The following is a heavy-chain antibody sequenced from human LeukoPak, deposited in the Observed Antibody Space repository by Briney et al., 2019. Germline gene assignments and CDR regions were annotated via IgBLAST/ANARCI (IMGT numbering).Heavy chain of an antibody. V-gene: IGHV4-59*01. J-gene: IGHJ2*01. D-gene: IGHD6-19*01. CDR3: ARLNDIAVAGSPQDWYFDL. Sequence: SETLSLTCIVPGGSISGYYWNWIRQAPGKGLEWIGYIYYSGSTNYNPSLKSRVALSVDTSKMQFSLKLSSVTAADTAVYYCARLNDIAVAGSPQDWYFDLWGRRTLVTVSS. CDR2: IYYSGST. CDR1: GGSISGYY.